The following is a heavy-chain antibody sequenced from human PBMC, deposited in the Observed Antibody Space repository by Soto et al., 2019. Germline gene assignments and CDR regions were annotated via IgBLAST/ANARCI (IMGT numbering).Heavy chain of an antibody. CDR1: GFIFKMYW. Sequence: GGSLRLSCAASGFIFKMYWMHWVRQSPGKGLVWISRIYNDGTYSDYADSVRGRFTISRDNVNDTLYLQMNNLRAEDSGLYYCTRGPRPISTGTGAYWGQGTQVAVSS. V-gene: IGHV3-74*01. J-gene: IGHJ4*02. CDR2: IYNDGTYS. CDR3: TRGPRPISTGTGAY. D-gene: IGHD3-10*01.